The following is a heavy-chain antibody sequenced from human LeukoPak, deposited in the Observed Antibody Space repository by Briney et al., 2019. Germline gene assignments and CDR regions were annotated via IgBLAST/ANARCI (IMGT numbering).Heavy chain of an antibody. CDR1: GLRFSDYY. CDR2: ISSGGDIM. V-gene: IGHV3-11*01. Sequence: PGGSLRLSCAASGLRFSDYYVSWIRQAPGKGLQWVSYISSGGDIMHYADSVKGRFTSSRDNAKNSGYLEMNSLGAEDTAVYYCATNLIGAGEYFQQWGQGTLVSVSS. CDR3: ATNLIGAGEYFQQ. D-gene: IGHD2/OR15-2a*01. J-gene: IGHJ1*01.